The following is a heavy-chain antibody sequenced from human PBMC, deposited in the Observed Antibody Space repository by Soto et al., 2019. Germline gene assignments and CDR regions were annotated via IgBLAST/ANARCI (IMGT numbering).Heavy chain of an antibody. Sequence: QVQLVESGGGVVQPGRSLRLSCAASGFTFSTYGMHWVRQAPGKGLDWVALIWYDGSRTYYAESVKGRFTISRDNSKNTLLLQMNSVRVEDTAVYYCAGEQRGVPGSTCDYWGQGTLVTVSS. D-gene: IGHD6-19*01. CDR3: AGEQRGVPGSTCDY. V-gene: IGHV3-33*01. CDR2: IWYDGSRT. J-gene: IGHJ4*02. CDR1: GFTFSTYG.